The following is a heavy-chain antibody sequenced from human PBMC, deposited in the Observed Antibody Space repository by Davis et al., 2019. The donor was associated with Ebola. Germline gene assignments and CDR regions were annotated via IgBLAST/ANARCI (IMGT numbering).Heavy chain of an antibody. CDR1: GFTFGSFG. CDR3: ARAVSGLWKCEGDCYYGLDV. CDR2: ISYDGKYD. V-gene: IGHV3-30*03. D-gene: IGHD3-16*01. Sequence: GESLKISCAASGFTFGSFGMHWVRQAPGKGLEWVALISYDGKYDFYADSVKGRFTISRDNSKKTLYLQMNGLRAEDTAVYYCARAVSGLWKCEGDCYYGLDVWGQGTTVTVSS. J-gene: IGHJ6*02.